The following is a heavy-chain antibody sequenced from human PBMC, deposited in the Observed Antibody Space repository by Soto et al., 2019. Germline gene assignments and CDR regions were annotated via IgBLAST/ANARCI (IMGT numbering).Heavy chain of an antibody. D-gene: IGHD2-21*02. CDR2: INPSGGST. J-gene: IGHJ5*02. CDR3: AREERIGTATLIPFDP. CDR1: GDPYTNHD. V-gene: IGHV1-46*01. Sequence: XAVKVCCRGSGDPYTNHDIHWVRQAPGQGVEWMGIINPSGGSTSESQKFQGRLTLNRDTSTSTVYMELSSLRSEDTAVFYCAREERIGTATLIPFDPWGQGTLVTVSS.